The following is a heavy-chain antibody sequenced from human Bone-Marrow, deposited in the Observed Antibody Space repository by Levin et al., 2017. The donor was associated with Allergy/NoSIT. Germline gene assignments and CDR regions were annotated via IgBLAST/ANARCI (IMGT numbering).Heavy chain of an antibody. J-gene: IGHJ1*01. CDR2: IHSDGNT. CDR3: ARTRYDSEGYNYFQN. CDR1: GASISSYY. V-gene: IGHV4-59*01. D-gene: IGHD3-22*01. Sequence: SETLYLTCSVSGASISSYYWAWIRQPPGKGLEWIGDIHSDGNTNYNPSLKSRVTISMDTSKNQFSLRLSSVTAADTAVYYCARTRYDSEGYNYFQNWGQGTLVTVSS.